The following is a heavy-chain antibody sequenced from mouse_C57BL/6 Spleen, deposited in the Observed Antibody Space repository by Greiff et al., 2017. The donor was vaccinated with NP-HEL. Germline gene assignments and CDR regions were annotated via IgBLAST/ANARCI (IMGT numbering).Heavy chain of an antibody. CDR3: ARRNYYGSSYAWFAY. J-gene: IGHJ3*01. CDR2: IDPSDSYP. CDR1: GYTFTSYW. D-gene: IGHD1-1*01. V-gene: IGHV1-50*01. Sequence: QVQLQQSGAELVKPGASVKLSCKASGYTFTSYWMQWVKQRPGQGLEWIGEIDPSDSYPNYTQKFKGKATLTVDTSSSTAYMQLSSLTSEDSAVYYCARRNYYGSSYAWFAYWGQGTLVTVSA.